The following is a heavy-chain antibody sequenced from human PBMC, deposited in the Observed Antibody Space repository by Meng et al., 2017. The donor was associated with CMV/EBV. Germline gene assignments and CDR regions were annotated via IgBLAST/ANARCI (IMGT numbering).Heavy chain of an antibody. D-gene: IGHD4-17*01. CDR3: ARDLTTVTYFPTWFDP. CDR2: ISSSSSYI. Sequence: LSLTCAASGFTFSSYSMNWVRQAPGKGLEWVSSISSSSSYIYYADSVKGRFTISRDNAKNSLYLQMNSLRAEDTAVYYCARDLTTVTYFPTWFDPWGQGTLVTVSS. CDR1: GFTFSSYS. J-gene: IGHJ5*02. V-gene: IGHV3-21*01.